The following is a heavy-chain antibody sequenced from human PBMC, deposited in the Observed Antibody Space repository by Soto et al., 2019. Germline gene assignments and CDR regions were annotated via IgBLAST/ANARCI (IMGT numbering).Heavy chain of an antibody. Sequence: SLRLSCAASGFTFSSYSMNWVRQAPGKGLEWVSYISSSSSTIYYADSVKGRFTISRDNAKNSLYLQMNSLRDEDTAVYYCAREPRYYYDSSGYLNWFDPWGQGTLVTVSS. D-gene: IGHD3-22*01. CDR2: ISSSSSTI. V-gene: IGHV3-48*02. CDR1: GFTFSSYS. CDR3: AREPRYYYDSSGYLNWFDP. J-gene: IGHJ5*02.